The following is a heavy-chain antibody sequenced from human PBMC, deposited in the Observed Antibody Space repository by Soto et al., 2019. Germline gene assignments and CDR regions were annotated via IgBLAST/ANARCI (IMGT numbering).Heavy chain of an antibody. Sequence: SETLSLTCTVSGGSIISYYWSWIRQPPGKGLEWIGYIYYSGSTNYNPSLKSRVTISVDTSKNQFSLKLSSVTAADTAVYYCARLYKNNWFDPWGQGTLVTVSS. CDR1: GGSIISYY. J-gene: IGHJ5*02. V-gene: IGHV4-59*08. CDR3: ARLYKNNWFDP. CDR2: IYYSGST. D-gene: IGHD1-20*01.